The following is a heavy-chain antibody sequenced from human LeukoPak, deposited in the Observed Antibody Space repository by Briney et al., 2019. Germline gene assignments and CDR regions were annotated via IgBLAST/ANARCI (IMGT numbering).Heavy chain of an antibody. D-gene: IGHD3-22*01. Sequence: SGPALVKPPQTLTLTCTFSGFSLSTRGMCVSWVCQPPGKALEWLALIDWDDDKYYSTSLKTRLTISKDTSKNQVVLTMTNMDPVDTATYYCARADSSGYPDYWGQGTLVTVSS. CDR3: ARADSSGYPDY. CDR1: GFSLSTRGMC. CDR2: IDWDDDK. V-gene: IGHV2-70*20. J-gene: IGHJ4*02.